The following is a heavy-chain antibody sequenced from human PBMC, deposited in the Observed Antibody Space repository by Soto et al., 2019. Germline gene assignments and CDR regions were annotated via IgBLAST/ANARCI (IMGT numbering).Heavy chain of an antibody. D-gene: IGHD2-21*01. J-gene: IGHJ6*02. Sequence: SETLSLTCTVSGGSISSYYWSWIRQPPGKGQEWIGYIYYSGSTNYNPSLKCRVTISVDTSKNQFSLKLSSVTAADTAVYYCAREDHSYYYYGMDVWGQGTTVT. CDR1: GGSISSYY. V-gene: IGHV4-59*01. CDR3: AREDHSYYYYGMDV. CDR2: IYYSGST.